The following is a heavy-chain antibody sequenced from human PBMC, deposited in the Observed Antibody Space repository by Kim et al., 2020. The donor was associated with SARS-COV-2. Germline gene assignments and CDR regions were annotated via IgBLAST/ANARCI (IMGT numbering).Heavy chain of an antibody. CDR1: VFTVSSNY. CDR2: IYSSGST. D-gene: IGHD4-17*01. V-gene: IGHV3-53*01. J-gene: IGHJ4*02. CDR3: ARDFYGGNSDY. Sequence: GGSLRLSCAASVFTVSSNYMNWVRQAPGKGLEWVSVIYSSGSTYYADSVKGRFTMSRDNSKNTLYLQMNSLRAEDTAVYYCARDFYGGNSDYWGQGTLVTVSS.